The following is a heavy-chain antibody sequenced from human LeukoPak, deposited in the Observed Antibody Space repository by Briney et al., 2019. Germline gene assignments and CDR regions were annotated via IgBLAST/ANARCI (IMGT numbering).Heavy chain of an antibody. CDR3: ARDGDSDYIFSYYFDY. Sequence: GSLRLSCAASGFTFSSYAMHLVRQAPGKGLEWVAVMSYDGSNKYYADSVKGRFTISRDNSKNTLYLQMNSLRAEDTAVYYCARDGDSDYIFSYYFDYWGQGTLVTVSS. CDR1: GFTFSSYA. J-gene: IGHJ4*02. V-gene: IGHV3-30*04. CDR2: MSYDGSNK. D-gene: IGHD2-21*02.